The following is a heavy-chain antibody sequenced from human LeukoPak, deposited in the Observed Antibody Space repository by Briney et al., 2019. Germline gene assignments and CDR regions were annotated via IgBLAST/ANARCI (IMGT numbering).Heavy chain of an antibody. J-gene: IGHJ4*02. D-gene: IGHD5-18*01. CDR2: IKSKTDGGAT. CDR1: GFTFSNAW. V-gene: IGHV3-15*01. CDR3: TTDPPRIGYSYGFDY. Sequence: GGSLRLSCAASGFTFSNAWMSWVRQAPGKGLEWVGRIKSKTDGGATDYAAPVKGRFTISRDDSKNTLYLQMNSLKTEDTAVYYCTTDPPRIGYSYGFDYWGQGTLVTVSS.